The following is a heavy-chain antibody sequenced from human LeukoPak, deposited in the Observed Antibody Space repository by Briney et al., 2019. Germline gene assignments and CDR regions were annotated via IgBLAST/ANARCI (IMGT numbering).Heavy chain of an antibody. Sequence: ASVKVSCKASGYTFTRYYMHWVRQAPGQGLEWMGWINPNSGGTNYAQKFQGRVTMTRDTSISTAYMELSRLRSDDTAVYYCARDFTIVVVPAAGDSYYYYGMDVWGQGTTVTVSS. J-gene: IGHJ6*02. CDR3: ARDFTIVVVPAAGDSYYYYGMDV. D-gene: IGHD2-2*01. V-gene: IGHV1-2*02. CDR1: GYTFTRYY. CDR2: INPNSGGT.